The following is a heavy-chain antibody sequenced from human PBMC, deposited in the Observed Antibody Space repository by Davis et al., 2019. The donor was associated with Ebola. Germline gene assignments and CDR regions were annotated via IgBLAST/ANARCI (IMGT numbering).Heavy chain of an antibody. Sequence: GGSLRLSCAASGFTFSSYGMHWVRQAPGKGLEWVAVISYDGSNKYYADSVKGRFTISRDNSKNTLYLQMNSLRAEDTAVYYCAKDGDYDFWSGLPQGMDVWGQGTTVTVSS. CDR2: ISYDGSNK. CDR3: AKDGDYDFWSGLPQGMDV. V-gene: IGHV3-30*18. CDR1: GFTFSSYG. J-gene: IGHJ6*02. D-gene: IGHD3-3*01.